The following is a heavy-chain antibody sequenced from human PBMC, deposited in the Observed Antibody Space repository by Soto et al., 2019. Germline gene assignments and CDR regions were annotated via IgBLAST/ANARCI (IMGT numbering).Heavy chain of an antibody. Sequence: ASVKVSCKASGYTFTSYYMHWVRQAPGQGLEWMGMINANDGNTNYAQKFQGRVTITRDKSTSTAYMELSSLRSEDTAVYYCARATTPLWFGEGYYYGMDVWGQGTTVTVSS. CDR2: INANDGNT. V-gene: IGHV1-46*01. CDR3: ARATTPLWFGEGYYYGMDV. J-gene: IGHJ6*02. D-gene: IGHD3-10*01. CDR1: GYTFTSYY.